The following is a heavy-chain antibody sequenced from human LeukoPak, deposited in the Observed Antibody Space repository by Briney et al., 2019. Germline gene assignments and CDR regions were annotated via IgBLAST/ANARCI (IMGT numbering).Heavy chain of an antibody. CDR2: ISSSGSTI. Sequence: GGSLRLSCAASGFTFSDYYMSWIRQAPGKGLEWVSYISSSGSTIYYADSVKGRFTISRDNSKNTLYLQMNSLRAEDTAVYYCAKEVFSSSRGYYYYGMDVWGQGTTVTVSS. V-gene: IGHV3-11*01. J-gene: IGHJ6*02. CDR3: AKEVFSSSRGYYYYGMDV. D-gene: IGHD6-6*01. CDR1: GFTFSDYY.